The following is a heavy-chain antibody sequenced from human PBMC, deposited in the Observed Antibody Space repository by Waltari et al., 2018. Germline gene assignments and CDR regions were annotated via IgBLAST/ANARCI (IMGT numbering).Heavy chain of an antibody. Sequence: EVQLAESGGAVVRPGGSLGLTGVAPAFKFAGSGLSWVRRGPGKGLEWVSGITWNGGIISYSDSVKGRFTITRDNDKNSLSLQMTSLRVEDTALYYCARYLNWGLPRFDNWGQGTQVTVSS. V-gene: IGHV3-20*04. CDR2: ITWNGGII. D-gene: IGHD3-16*01. CDR1: AFKFAGSG. CDR3: ARYLNWGLPRFDN. J-gene: IGHJ4*02.